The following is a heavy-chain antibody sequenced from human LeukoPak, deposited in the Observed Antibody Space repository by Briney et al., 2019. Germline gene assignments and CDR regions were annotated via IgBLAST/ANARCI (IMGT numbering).Heavy chain of an antibody. CDR3: ARANFEAVAGTYRYYGMDV. V-gene: IGHV1-46*01. CDR1: GYTFTSYY. J-gene: IGHJ6*02. D-gene: IGHD6-19*01. Sequence: ASVKVSCKASGYTFTSYYMHWVRQAPGQGLEWMGIINPSGGSTTYAQKFQGRVTMTRDTSTSTVYMDLSSLRFEDTAVYYCARANFEAVAGTYRYYGMDVWGQGTTVTVSS. CDR2: INPSGGST.